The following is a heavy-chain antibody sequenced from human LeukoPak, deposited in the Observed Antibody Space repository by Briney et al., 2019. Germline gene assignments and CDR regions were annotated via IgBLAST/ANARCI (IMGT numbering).Heavy chain of an antibody. Sequence: GGSLRLSCAASGFTFSSYGMNWVRQAPGKGLEWVSAISGSGGNTYYADSVKGRFTISRDSSKNTLYLQMNNLRAEDTAIYYCAKVRSYCSTTTCRSRNDGLDVWGQGTMVTVS. CDR1: GFTFSSYG. J-gene: IGHJ6*02. CDR2: ISGSGGNT. D-gene: IGHD2-2*01. CDR3: AKVRSYCSTTTCRSRNDGLDV. V-gene: IGHV3-23*01.